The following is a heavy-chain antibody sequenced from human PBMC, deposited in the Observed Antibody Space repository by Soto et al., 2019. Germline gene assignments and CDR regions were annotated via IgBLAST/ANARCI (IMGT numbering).Heavy chain of an antibody. CDR3: AHLCNWNYITPFDY. J-gene: IGHJ4*02. D-gene: IGHD1-7*01. V-gene: IGHV2-5*01. Sequence: QITLKESGPTLVKPTQTLTLTCSFSGFSLNTAGMGVGWIRQPPGKALEWLALIYWNDDGRYNPSLKSRLTISHDSSKNQVVLTMTNMDPVDTATYSCAHLCNWNYITPFDYWGRGILVSVSS. CDR2: IYWNDDG. CDR1: GFSLNTAGMG.